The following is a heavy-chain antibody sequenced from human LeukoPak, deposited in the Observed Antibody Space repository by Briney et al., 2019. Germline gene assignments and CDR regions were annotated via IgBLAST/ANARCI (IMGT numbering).Heavy chain of an antibody. CDR3: ARDTSSGSRPDAFDI. Sequence: PGRSLRLSCAASGFNFFSYGMHWVRQAPGKGLDWVTGISYDGSKKYYADSVKGRFTISRDNAKNSLYLQMNSLRDEDTAVYYCARDTSSGSRPDAFDIWGQGTMVTVSS. CDR1: GFNFFSYG. V-gene: IGHV3-30*03. D-gene: IGHD1-26*01. J-gene: IGHJ3*02. CDR2: ISYDGSKK.